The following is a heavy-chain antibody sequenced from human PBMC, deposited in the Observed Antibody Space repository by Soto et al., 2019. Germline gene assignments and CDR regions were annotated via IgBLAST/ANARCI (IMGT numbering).Heavy chain of an antibody. J-gene: IGHJ5*02. CDR2: ISSRSTYI. V-gene: IGHV3-21*01. D-gene: IGHD6-19*01. CDR3: ARAPAVGRNWFDP. Sequence: GGSLILSCAASGFTFSSYTMNWVRQAPGKGLEWVSSISSRSTYIYYADSVKGRFTISRDNAKNSLYLQMNSLRAEDTAVYYCARAPAVGRNWFDPWGQGTLVTVSS. CDR1: GFTFSSYT.